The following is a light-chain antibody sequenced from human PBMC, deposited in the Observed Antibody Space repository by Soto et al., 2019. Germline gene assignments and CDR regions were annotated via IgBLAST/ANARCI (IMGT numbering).Light chain of an antibody. Sequence: DIQMTPSPSSLSASVGDRGTITCRASQSISSYLNWYQQKPGKAPKLLIYAASSLQSGVPSRFSGSGSGTDFTLTISSLQPEDFATYYCQQSYSTPWTFGQGTKVEIK. CDR1: QSISSY. CDR3: QQSYSTPWT. V-gene: IGKV1-39*01. J-gene: IGKJ1*01. CDR2: AAS.